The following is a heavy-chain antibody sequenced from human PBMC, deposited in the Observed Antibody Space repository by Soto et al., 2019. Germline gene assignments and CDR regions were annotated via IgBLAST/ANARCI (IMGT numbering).Heavy chain of an antibody. Sequence: PGGSLSLSCSASGFTFSSYAMHWVRQAPGKGLEYVSAISSNGSGTSYADSVKGRFSISRDNAKNTLYLQMNSLRAEDTAVYYCARDLVYGSGSSDYWGQGTLVTVSS. CDR3: ARDLVYGSGSSDY. D-gene: IGHD3-10*01. CDR1: GFTFSSYA. J-gene: IGHJ4*02. V-gene: IGHV3-64*04. CDR2: ISSNGSGT.